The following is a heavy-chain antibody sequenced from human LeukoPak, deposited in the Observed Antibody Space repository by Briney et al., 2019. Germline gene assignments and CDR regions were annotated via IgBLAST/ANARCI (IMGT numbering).Heavy chain of an antibody. V-gene: IGHV1-3*01. Sequence: GASVKVSCKASGYTFTSYAIHWVRQAPGQSLEWMGWINAGNGNTKYSQNFQDRVTITRDTSASTAYMELSSLRSEDTAVYYCARYTAMVNFDYWGQGTLATVSS. D-gene: IGHD5-18*01. CDR1: GYTFTSYA. CDR2: INAGNGNT. CDR3: ARYTAMVNFDY. J-gene: IGHJ4*02.